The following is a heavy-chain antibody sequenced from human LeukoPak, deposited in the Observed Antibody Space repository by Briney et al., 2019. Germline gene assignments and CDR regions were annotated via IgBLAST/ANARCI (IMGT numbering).Heavy chain of an antibody. Sequence: PSQSMSLAWTVTGGSIASDSYYWSWIRQHPGKGLEWIAYIYYSGSNYYNPSLKNRVTIPDETSKDQFSLKMRFLPGADTAVYFCSRGKDCREHFGPWAPGTLVNVPS. D-gene: IGHD1/OR15-1a*01. CDR1: GGSIASDSYY. CDR2: IYYSGSN. V-gene: IGHV4-31*02. CDR3: SRGKDCREHFGP. J-gene: IGHJ5*02.